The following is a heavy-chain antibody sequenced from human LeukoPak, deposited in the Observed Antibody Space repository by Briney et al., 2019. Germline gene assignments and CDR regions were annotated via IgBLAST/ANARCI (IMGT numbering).Heavy chain of an antibody. J-gene: IGHJ4*02. CDR3: ARVNSYGYGGGTFDY. V-gene: IGHV1-2*02. CDR1: GYTFTDYY. CDR2: INPNSGGT. Sequence: ASVKVSCKASGYTFTDYYMHWVRQAPGQGLEWMGWINPNSGGTNYAQKFQGRVTMTRDTSISTAYMELSRLRSDDTAVYYCARVNSYGYGGGTFDYWGQGTLVTVSS. D-gene: IGHD5-18*01.